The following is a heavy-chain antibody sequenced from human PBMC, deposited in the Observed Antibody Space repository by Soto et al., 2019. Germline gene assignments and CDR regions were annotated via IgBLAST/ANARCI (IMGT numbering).Heavy chain of an antibody. CDR1: VGPVNGDD. J-gene: IGHJ5*02. Sequence: WETRSLPGAAYVGPVNGDDWNGIGQAPGKGREWIGEVNHTGGSDYNPSLKSRVTMSVDTSKNQFSLSLSSVTAADTAIYSCATRITFFGLLIPSFDPWGQGTQVTVSS. CDR3: ATRITFFGLLIPSFDP. D-gene: IGHD3-3*01. V-gene: IGHV4-34*01. CDR2: VNHTGGS.